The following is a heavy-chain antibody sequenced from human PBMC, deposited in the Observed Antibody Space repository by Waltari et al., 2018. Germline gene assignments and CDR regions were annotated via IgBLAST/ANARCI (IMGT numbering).Heavy chain of an antibody. CDR1: GFTFSIYW. CDR3: ARDVAYSPDY. Sequence: EVQLVESGGGLVRPGGSLRLSCAASGFTFSIYWMHWVRQAPGKGLVWVSRINSEGSSTDYADAVKGRFTISRDNAKNTLYLQMSSLRAEDTALYYCARDVAYSPDYWGQGTLVTVSS. V-gene: IGHV3-74*01. J-gene: IGHJ4*02. D-gene: IGHD6-13*01. CDR2: INSEGSST.